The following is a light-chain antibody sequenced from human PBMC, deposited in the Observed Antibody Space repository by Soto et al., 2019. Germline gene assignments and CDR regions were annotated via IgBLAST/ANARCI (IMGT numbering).Light chain of an antibody. CDR2: TAS. V-gene: IGKV1-12*01. CDR3: QQANSFPLT. CDR1: QGISSL. J-gene: IGKJ4*01. Sequence: DIQMTQSPSSVSASVGDRVTISCRASQGISSLLAWYQQKPGKAPNLLIHTASSLQSGVPSRFSGSGSGTDFTLTISSLQPEDFATYSCQQANSFPLTFGGGTKVEIK.